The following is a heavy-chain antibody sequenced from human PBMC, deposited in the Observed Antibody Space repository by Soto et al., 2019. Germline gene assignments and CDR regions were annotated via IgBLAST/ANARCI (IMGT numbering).Heavy chain of an antibody. Sequence: QVQLVQSGAEVKKPGSSVKVSCKASGGTYNTFAISWVRQAPGQGLEWMGGIIPVLGPAFYAQKFQGRVTITADKSTTTAYLELTSLRSEDTAVYYCVSAAKRYFHYWGQGTLVTVSS. CDR1: GGTYNTFA. V-gene: IGHV1-69*06. CDR3: VSAAKRYFHY. CDR2: IIPVLGPA. J-gene: IGHJ4*02.